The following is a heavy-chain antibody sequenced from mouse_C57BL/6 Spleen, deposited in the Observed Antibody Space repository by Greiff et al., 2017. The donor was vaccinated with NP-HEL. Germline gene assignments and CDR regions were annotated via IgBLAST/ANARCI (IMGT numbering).Heavy chain of an antibody. CDR2: ISSGGDYI. CDR1: GFTFSSYA. Sequence: EVKVEESGEGLVKPGGSLKLSCAASGFTFSSYAMSWVRQTPEKRLEWVAYISSGGDYIYYADTVKGRFTISRDNARNTLYLQMSSLKSEDTAMYYCTRDRGDYGNYDYAMDYWGQGTSVTVSS. CDR3: TRDRGDYGNYDYAMDY. D-gene: IGHD2-1*01. V-gene: IGHV5-9-1*02. J-gene: IGHJ4*01.